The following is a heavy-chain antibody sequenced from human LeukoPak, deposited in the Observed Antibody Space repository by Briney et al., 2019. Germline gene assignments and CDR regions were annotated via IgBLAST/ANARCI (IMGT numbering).Heavy chain of an antibody. V-gene: IGHV4-34*01. D-gene: IGHD5-18*01. J-gene: IGHJ4*02. CDR1: GWSSSGYY. CDR3: AKFRYGYMGVDL. Sequence: PSETLSLTCRVYGWSSSGYYWSWIRQAPGKGLKWIGEINYSGSSNYRRSLKSRVIISVDTSKNQFSLKSRSVTAADTAVYYCAKFRYGYMGVDLWGQGTQVTVSS. CDR2: INYSGSS.